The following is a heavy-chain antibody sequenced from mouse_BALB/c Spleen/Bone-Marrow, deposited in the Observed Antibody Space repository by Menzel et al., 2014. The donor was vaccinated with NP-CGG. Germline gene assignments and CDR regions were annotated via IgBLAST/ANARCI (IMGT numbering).Heavy chain of an antibody. Sequence: VQLKESGPGLVKPSQSLSLTCIVTGYSITRDYAWNWIRQFPGNKLEWMGYISYSGSTTYNPSLESRISITRDTSKSQFFLQLNSVTTEDTATYYCARSSSYDYDVGFAYWGQGTLVTVSA. CDR2: ISYSGST. V-gene: IGHV3-2*02. CDR1: GYSITRDYA. D-gene: IGHD2-4*01. CDR3: ARSSSYDYDVGFAY. J-gene: IGHJ3*01.